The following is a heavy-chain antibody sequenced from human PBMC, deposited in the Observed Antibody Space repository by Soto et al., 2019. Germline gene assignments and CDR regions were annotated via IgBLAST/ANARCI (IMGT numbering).Heavy chain of an antibody. CDR1: GYIFTAYY. V-gene: IGHV1-2*02. J-gene: IGHJ6*02. D-gene: IGHD2-21*01. CDR3: ARVPGPPYYGMDV. Sequence: QVQLVQSGAEVKKPGASVKVSCKATGYIFTAYYIHWVRQAPGQGLEWMGWINPNSGGTNYAQKFQGRVTMTRDTSISTSYMELSRLKSDDTAVYYCARVPGPPYYGMDVWGQGTTVTVSS. CDR2: INPNSGGT.